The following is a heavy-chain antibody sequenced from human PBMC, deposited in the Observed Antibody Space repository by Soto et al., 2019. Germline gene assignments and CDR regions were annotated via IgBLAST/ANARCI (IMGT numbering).Heavy chain of an antibody. V-gene: IGHV3-33*01. CDR1: GFTFSSYG. J-gene: IGHJ5*02. CDR2: IWYDGSNK. CDR3: AREGPTTVTTYNWFDP. Sequence: GGSLRLSCAASGFTFSSYGIHWVRQAPGKGLEWVAVIWYDGSNKYYADSVKGRFTISRDNSKNTLYLQMNSLRAEDTAVCYCAREGPTTVTTYNWFDPWGQGTLVTVSS. D-gene: IGHD4-17*01.